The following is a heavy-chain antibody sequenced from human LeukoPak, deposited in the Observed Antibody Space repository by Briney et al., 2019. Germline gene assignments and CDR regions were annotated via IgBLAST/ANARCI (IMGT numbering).Heavy chain of an antibody. CDR2: INHSGST. D-gene: IGHD3-22*01. Sequence: SETLSLTCAVYGGSFSGYYWSWICQPPGKGLEWIGEINHSGSTNYNPSLKSRVTISVDTSKNQFSLKLSSVTAADTAVYYCARGLIDYDSSGYYYGSNYLYFDYWGQGTLVTVPS. CDR1: GGSFSGYY. J-gene: IGHJ4*02. CDR3: ARGLIDYDSSGYYYGSNYLYFDY. V-gene: IGHV4-34*01.